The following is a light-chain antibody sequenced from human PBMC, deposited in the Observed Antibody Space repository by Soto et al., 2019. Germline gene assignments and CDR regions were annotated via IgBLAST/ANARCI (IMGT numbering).Light chain of an antibody. Sequence: DMQMTQSPSTLSAPVGDRVTITCRASQSISSWLAWYQQKPGKAPKLLIYESSILQRGVPSRFSGNASGTEFALTISSLQPEDFAIYHCQQSYRPPTFGQGTRLEIK. J-gene: IGKJ5*01. V-gene: IGKV1-5*01. CDR1: QSISSW. CDR3: QQSYRPPT. CDR2: ESS.